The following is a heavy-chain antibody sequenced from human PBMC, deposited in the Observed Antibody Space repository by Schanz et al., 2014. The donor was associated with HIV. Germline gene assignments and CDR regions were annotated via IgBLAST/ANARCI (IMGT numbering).Heavy chain of an antibody. CDR3: ARGDFGGSSVDY. D-gene: IGHD4-17*01. J-gene: IGHJ4*01. CDR2: IRHTGGT. Sequence: WTWIRQFPGVGLEWIGKIRHTGGTNYNPSLKSRVTMSVDTSKNQFSLKLTSVTAADTAIYFCARGDFGGSSVDYWGHGNMVTVSS. V-gene: IGHV4-34*01.